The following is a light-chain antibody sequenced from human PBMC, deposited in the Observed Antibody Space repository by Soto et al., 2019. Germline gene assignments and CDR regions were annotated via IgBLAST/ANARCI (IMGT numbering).Light chain of an antibody. J-gene: IGLJ1*01. V-gene: IGLV2-8*01. CDR3: SSYAGSTNV. Sequence: QSALTQPPSAYGSPGQSVAISCTGTSSDVGGYNYVSWYQQHPGKAPKLIIYEVNKRPSGIPDRFSGSKSGNTASLTVSGVQAEDEADYYCSSYAGSTNVFGTGTKVTVL. CDR1: SSDVGGYNY. CDR2: EVN.